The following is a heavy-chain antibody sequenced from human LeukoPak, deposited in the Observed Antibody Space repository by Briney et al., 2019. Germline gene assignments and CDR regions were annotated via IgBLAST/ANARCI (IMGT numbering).Heavy chain of an antibody. Sequence: SSETLSLTCTVSGGSINNYYWSWIRQPAGKGLEWIGRIYTRGSTNYNPSLKSRVTMSVDRSKNQFSLKLSSVTAADTAVYYCARGRYCSADICSGGDAFDIWGQGTMVSVSS. D-gene: IGHD2-15*01. CDR3: ARGRYCSADICSGGDAFDI. J-gene: IGHJ3*02. V-gene: IGHV4-4*07. CDR2: IYTRGST. CDR1: GGSINNYY.